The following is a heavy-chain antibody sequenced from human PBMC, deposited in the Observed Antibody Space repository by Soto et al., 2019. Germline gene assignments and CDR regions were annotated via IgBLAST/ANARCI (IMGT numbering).Heavy chain of an antibody. J-gene: IGHJ6*03. D-gene: IGHD1-1*01. CDR1: GFTFSSYG. CDR2: ISYDGSNK. Sequence: QVQLVESGGGVVQPGRSLRLSCAASGFTFSSYGMHWVRQAPGKGLEWVAVISYDGSNKYYADSVKGRFTISRDNSKNTLYLQMNSLSAEDTAVYYCAKNKDWNDSYYYYYMDVWGKGTTVTVSS. V-gene: IGHV3-30*18. CDR3: AKNKDWNDSYYYYYMDV.